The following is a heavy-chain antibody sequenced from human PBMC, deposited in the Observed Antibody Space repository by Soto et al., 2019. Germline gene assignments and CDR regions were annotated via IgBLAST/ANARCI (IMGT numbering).Heavy chain of an antibody. V-gene: IGHV6-1*01. CDR2: TYYRSKWYN. J-gene: IGHJ6*02. D-gene: IGHD2-2*01. Sequence: QTLSLTCAISGDSVSSNSAAWNWIRQSPSRGLEWLGRTYYRSKWYNDYAVSVKSRITINPDTSKNQFSLQLNSVTPEDTAVYYCARDQVEVDYYYYYGMDVWGQGTTVTVSS. CDR3: ARDQVEVDYYYYYGMDV. CDR1: GDSVSSNSAA.